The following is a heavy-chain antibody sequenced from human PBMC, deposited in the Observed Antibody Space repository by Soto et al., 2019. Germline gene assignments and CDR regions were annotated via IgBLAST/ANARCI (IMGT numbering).Heavy chain of an antibody. D-gene: IGHD2-15*01. CDR2: IIPIFGTA. CDR3: ARDRPALLLTYYGMDV. J-gene: IGHJ6*02. Sequence: QVQLVQSGAEVKKPGSSVKVSCKASGGTFSSYAISWVRQAPGQGLEWMGGIIPIFGTANYAQKFQGRVTITADESTSTAYMELSTLRSEDTAVYYCARDRPALLLTYYGMDVWGQGTTVTVSS. CDR1: GGTFSSYA. V-gene: IGHV1-69*01.